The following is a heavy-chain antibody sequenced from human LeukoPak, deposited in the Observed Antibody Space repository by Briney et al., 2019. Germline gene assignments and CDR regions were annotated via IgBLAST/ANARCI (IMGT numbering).Heavy chain of an antibody. CDR1: GGSISSDY. CDR3: ARDSGTTGEVKFDP. J-gene: IGHJ5*02. Sequence: SETLSLTCTVSGGSISSDYWTWIRQSPGKGLEWIGYMDYTGTTKYNPSLKSRVTISVDTSKNQFSLKLMSVTAADTAVYYCARDSGTTGEVKFDPWGQGTLVTVSS. V-gene: IGHV4-59*12. CDR2: MDYTGTT. D-gene: IGHD3-10*01.